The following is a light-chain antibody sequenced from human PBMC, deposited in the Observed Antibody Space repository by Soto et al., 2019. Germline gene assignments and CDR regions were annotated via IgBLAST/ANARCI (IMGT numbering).Light chain of an antibody. Sequence: QSALTQPPSVSGAPWQRVTISCTGSSSNIGARYDVHWYQCLPGTAPKLIIYGNINRPSGVPDRFSGSKSGTSASLAITGLQADDEADYYCQSYDRSLSSPIFGGGTKVTV. V-gene: IGLV1-40*01. J-gene: IGLJ2*01. CDR2: GNI. CDR1: SSNIGARYD. CDR3: QSYDRSLSSPI.